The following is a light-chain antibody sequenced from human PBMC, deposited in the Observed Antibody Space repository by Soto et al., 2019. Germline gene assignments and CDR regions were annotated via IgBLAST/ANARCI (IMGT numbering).Light chain of an antibody. V-gene: IGLV1-40*01. J-gene: IGLJ1*01. Sequence: QSVLTQPPSVSGAPGQRVTISCTGSSSHLGANYDVHWYQHRPGTAPKLLIFGNNNRPSGVPDRFSGSKSGTSASLAITGLQAEDEGDYYCQSYDSTLSARYVFGPGTKVTVL. CDR3: QSYDSTLSARYV. CDR2: GNN. CDR1: SSHLGANYD.